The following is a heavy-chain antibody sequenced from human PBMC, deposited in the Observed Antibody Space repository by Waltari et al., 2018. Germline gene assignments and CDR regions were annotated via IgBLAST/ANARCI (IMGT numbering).Heavy chain of an antibody. CDR1: GFTFSSYW. CDR3: ARDLDYSNYNGDY. V-gene: IGHV3-74*01. D-gene: IGHD4-4*01. Sequence: EVQLVESGEGLVQPGGSLRLSCAASGFTFSSYWMHWVRQAPGKGLVWVLRINIDGSSTSYADSVKGRFTISRDNAKNTLYLQMNSLRAKDTAVYYCARDLDYSNYNGDYWGQGTLVTFSS. J-gene: IGHJ4*02. CDR2: INIDGSST.